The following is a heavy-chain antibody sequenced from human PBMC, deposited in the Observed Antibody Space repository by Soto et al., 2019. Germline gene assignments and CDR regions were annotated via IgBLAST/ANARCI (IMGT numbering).Heavy chain of an antibody. CDR3: ARDPTASYGDSLLFDY. D-gene: IGHD4-17*01. CDR1: GFNFRRYW. V-gene: IGHV3-7*01. Sequence: EVQLVESGGGLVQPGGSLRLSCAASGFNFRRYWMSWVRQAPGKGLEWVANIKEDGSEQYYVDSVKGRFTIFRDNAKNSLSLQMNSLRVEDTAIYYCARDPTASYGDSLLFDYWGQGTLVIVSS. J-gene: IGHJ4*02. CDR2: IKEDGSEQ.